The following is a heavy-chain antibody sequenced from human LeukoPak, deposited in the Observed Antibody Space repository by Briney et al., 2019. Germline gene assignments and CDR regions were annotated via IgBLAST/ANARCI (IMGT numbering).Heavy chain of an antibody. D-gene: IGHD2/OR15-2a*01. V-gene: IGHV3-64D*09. CDR3: VKDLRSDFMGVLSRYLSY. CDR2: ISRNGGST. CDR1: GFTFSSFA. J-gene: IGHJ4*02. Sequence: PGGSLRLSCSASGFTFSSFAMHWVRQAPGKGLEYVAAISRNGGSTYYADSVKGRFTISRDNSKNTPYLQMSSLRAEDTAVYLCVKDLRSDFMGVLSRYLSYWGQGTLVTVSS.